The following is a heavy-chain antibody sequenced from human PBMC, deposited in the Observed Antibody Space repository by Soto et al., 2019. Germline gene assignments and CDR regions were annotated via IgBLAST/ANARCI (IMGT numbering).Heavy chain of an antibody. CDR1: GYTFTSYA. V-gene: IGHV1-3*01. Sequence: QVPLVQSGAEVKKPGASVKVSCKASGYTFTSYAMHWVRQAPGQRLEWMGWINAGNGNTKYSQKFQGRVTITRDTSASTAYMELSSLRSEDTAVYYCVRQLAPLSRSPFDYWGQGTLVTVSS. J-gene: IGHJ4*02. CDR2: INAGNGNT. D-gene: IGHD6-6*01. CDR3: VRQLAPLSRSPFDY.